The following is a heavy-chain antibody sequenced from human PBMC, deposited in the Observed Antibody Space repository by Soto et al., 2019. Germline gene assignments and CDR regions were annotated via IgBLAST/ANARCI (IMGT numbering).Heavy chain of an antibody. CDR3: ARGPILPGATSWLDP. V-gene: IGHV1-69*01. D-gene: IGHD2-2*01. CDR1: GGIFSSFS. J-gene: IGHJ5*02. Sequence: QVQLVQSGAEVKTPGSSVEVSCKASGGIFSSFSITWVRQVPGHGLEWMGGIIPMTGTPNYAEKFQGRLTLTADAYTRTAYLVLSSLKSYDTAVYYCARGPILPGATSWLDPWGEGTVVIASP. CDR2: IIPMTGTP.